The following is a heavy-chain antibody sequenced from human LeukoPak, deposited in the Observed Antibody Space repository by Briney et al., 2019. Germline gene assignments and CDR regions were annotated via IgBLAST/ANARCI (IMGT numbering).Heavy chain of an antibody. CDR1: GFTFDDYA. D-gene: IGHD3-22*01. V-gene: IGHV3-9*01. CDR3: ARGGTMIVVADFDY. Sequence: GGSLRLSCAASGFTFDDYAMHWVRQAPGKGLEWVSGISWNSGSIGYADSVKGRFTISRDNAKNSLYLQMNSLRAEDTAVYYCARGGTMIVVADFDYWGQGTLVTVSS. CDR2: ISWNSGSI. J-gene: IGHJ4*02.